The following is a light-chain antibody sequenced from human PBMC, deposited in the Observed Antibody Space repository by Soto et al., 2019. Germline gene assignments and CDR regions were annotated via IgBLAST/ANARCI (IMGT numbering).Light chain of an antibody. J-gene: IGKJ1*01. V-gene: IGKV3-15*01. CDR3: HKYYSWPRGT. CDR2: FAS. CDR1: QSVGKK. Sequence: EIVMTQFPATLSGTPGERVTLSCRASQSVGKKLAWYQQKPGQAPRLLIFFASTRVTGIPDRFSGSGSGTEFTLTISRLQSEDFAVYYCHKYYSWPRGTFGQGTKVDIK.